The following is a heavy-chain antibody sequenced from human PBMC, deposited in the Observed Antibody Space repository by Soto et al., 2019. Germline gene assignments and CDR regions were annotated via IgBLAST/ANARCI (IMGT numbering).Heavy chain of an antibody. CDR1: GGTFSSYA. Sequence: ASVKVSCKASGGTFSSYAISWVRQAPGQGLEWMGGIIPIFGTANYAQKFQGRVTITADESTSTAYMELSSLRSEDTAVYYCARGRGIVVVPTNYHYGMDVWGQGTTVTVSS. CDR3: ARGRGIVVVPTNYHYGMDV. CDR2: IIPIFGTA. D-gene: IGHD2-2*01. J-gene: IGHJ6*02. V-gene: IGHV1-69*13.